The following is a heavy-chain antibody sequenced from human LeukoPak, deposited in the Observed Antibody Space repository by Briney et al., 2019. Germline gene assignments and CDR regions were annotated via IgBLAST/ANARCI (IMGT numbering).Heavy chain of an antibody. J-gene: IGHJ5*02. Sequence: GGSLRLSCAASGFTLSSYTMTWVRQAPGKGLEWVSSISRSSSYIYYVDSVKGRFTISRDNAKKSLFLQMNSPRAEDTAVYYCARGSSNIAGRDNWFDPWGQGTLVTVSS. CDR2: ISRSSSYI. CDR1: GFTLSSYT. D-gene: IGHD6-6*01. CDR3: ARGSSNIAGRDNWFDP. V-gene: IGHV3-21*01.